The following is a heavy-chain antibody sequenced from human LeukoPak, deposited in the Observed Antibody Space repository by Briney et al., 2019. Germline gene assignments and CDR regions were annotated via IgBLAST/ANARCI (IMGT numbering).Heavy chain of an antibody. CDR1: GDTFTSYG. CDR2: IIPIFGTA. J-gene: IGHJ4*02. D-gene: IGHD5-12*01. CDR3: ARGGDSGYDYGISYYFDY. Sequence: SVKVSCKASGDTFTSYGISWVRQAPGQGLEWMGGIIPIFGTANYAQKFQGRVTITADESTSTAYMELSSLRSEDTAVYYCARGGDSGYDYGISYYFDYWGQGTLVTVSS. V-gene: IGHV1-69*13.